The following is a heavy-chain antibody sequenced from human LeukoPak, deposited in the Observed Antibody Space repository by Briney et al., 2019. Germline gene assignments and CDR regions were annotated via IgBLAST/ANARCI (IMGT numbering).Heavy chain of an antibody. CDR3: ANLPYYYGPGRAFDI. Sequence: STRYYADSVKGRFTISRDNSKNTLYLQINSLRAEDTAVYYCANLPYYYGPGRAFDIWGQGTMVTVSS. D-gene: IGHD3-10*01. CDR2: STR. J-gene: IGHJ3*02. V-gene: IGHV3-30*01.